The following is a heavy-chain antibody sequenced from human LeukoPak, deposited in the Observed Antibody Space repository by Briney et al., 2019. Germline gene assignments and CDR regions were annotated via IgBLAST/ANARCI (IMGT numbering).Heavy chain of an antibody. CDR2: ISSSGGNT. CDR1: GFTFSSYS. J-gene: IGHJ6*02. Sequence: GGSLRLSCAASGFTFSSYSMSWVRQAPGKGLEWVSAISSSGGNTYYADSVKGRFTISRDNSKNTLYLQMNSLRAEDTAVYYCARGREDSSGYIYYYYGMDVWGQGTTVTVSS. D-gene: IGHD3-22*01. CDR3: ARGREDSSGYIYYYYGMDV. V-gene: IGHV3-23*01.